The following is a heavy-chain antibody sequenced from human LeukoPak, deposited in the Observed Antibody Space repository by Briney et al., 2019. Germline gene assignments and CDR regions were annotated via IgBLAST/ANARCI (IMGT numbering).Heavy chain of an antibody. D-gene: IGHD5-18*01. Sequence: PGESLKISCKGSGYSFSTCWIGWVRQMPGKGLEWMGIIYPGDSDTKYSPSFQGQVTISVDKSTSTVHLQWSSLRASDTAMYYCARHLGYNYGNFDYWGQGTLVTVSS. CDR2: IYPGDSDT. CDR3: ARHLGYNYGNFDY. V-gene: IGHV5-51*01. CDR1: GYSFSTCW. J-gene: IGHJ4*02.